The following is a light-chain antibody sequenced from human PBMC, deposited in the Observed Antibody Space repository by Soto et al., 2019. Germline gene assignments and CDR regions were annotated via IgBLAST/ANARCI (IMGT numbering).Light chain of an antibody. CDR1: HSVRSN. CDR3: QQYNDWPPLT. Sequence: ETVMTQSPVTLSLSPGDRATLSCRASHSVRSNLAWYQQKPGQPPRLLIYAASTRATGIPGRFSGSGSGTEFTLTISSLQSEDSAVHYCQQYNDWPPLTFDGGTKVEIK. CDR2: AAS. J-gene: IGKJ4*01. V-gene: IGKV3-15*01.